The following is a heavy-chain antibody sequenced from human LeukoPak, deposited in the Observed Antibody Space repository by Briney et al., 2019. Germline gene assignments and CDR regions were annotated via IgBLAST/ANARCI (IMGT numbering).Heavy chain of an antibody. Sequence: ASVKVSCKASGYTFTSYAIHWVRQAPGQRLEWMGWINAGNGNTKYSQKFQGRVTITRDTSASTAYMELSSLRSEDTAVYYCARRKPLLGYDSKVSAFDIWGQGTMVTVSS. V-gene: IGHV1-3*01. D-gene: IGHD3-22*01. J-gene: IGHJ3*02. CDR1: GYTFTSYA. CDR3: ARRKPLLGYDSKVSAFDI. CDR2: INAGNGNT.